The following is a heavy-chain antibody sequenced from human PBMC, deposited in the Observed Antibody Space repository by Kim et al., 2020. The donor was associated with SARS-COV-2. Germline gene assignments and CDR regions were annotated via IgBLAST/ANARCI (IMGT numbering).Heavy chain of an antibody. CDR3: AKGKFRYDIDY. CDR2: ST. V-gene: IGHV3-23*01. Sequence: STYYAGSVKGRFTISRDNSKNTLYLQMNSLRVEDTAVYYCAKGKFRYDIDYWGQGTLVTVSS. J-gene: IGHJ4*02. D-gene: IGHD3-22*01.